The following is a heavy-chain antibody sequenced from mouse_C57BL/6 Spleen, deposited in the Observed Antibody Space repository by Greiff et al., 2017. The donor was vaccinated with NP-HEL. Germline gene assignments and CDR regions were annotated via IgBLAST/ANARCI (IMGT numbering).Heavy chain of an antibody. J-gene: IGHJ3*01. CDR2: INPNNGGT. CDR3: ARWDYYGSSYEAWFAY. V-gene: IGHV1-26*01. Sequence: EVQLQQSGPELVKPGASVKISCKASGYTFTDYYMNWVKQSHGKSLEWIGDINPNNGGTSYNQKFKGKATLTVDKSSSTAYMELRSLTSEDSAVYYCARWDYYGSSYEAWFAYWGQGTLVTVSA. D-gene: IGHD1-1*01. CDR1: GYTFTDYY.